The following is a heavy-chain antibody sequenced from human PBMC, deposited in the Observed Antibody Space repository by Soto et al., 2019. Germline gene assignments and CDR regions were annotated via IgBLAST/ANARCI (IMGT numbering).Heavy chain of an antibody. CDR3: ARAPMVLSRSYFDS. CDR1: GDSISNFY. Sequence: SETLSLTCTVSGDSISNFYWSWIRQPPGKGLEWIGYISYSGNTNYNPSLKSRVSISVDTSKNQLSLNLTSVTAADTAVYYCARAPMVLSRSYFDSWGQGTPVTGSS. CDR2: ISYSGNT. V-gene: IGHV4-59*01. J-gene: IGHJ4*02. D-gene: IGHD2-8*01.